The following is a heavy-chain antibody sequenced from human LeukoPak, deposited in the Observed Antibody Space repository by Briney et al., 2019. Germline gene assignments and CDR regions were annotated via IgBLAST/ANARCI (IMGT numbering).Heavy chain of an antibody. CDR3: ARDRSEQWLVQGFDY. CDR1: GFTFSSYS. J-gene: IGHJ4*02. CDR2: ISSSSSTI. V-gene: IGHV3-48*04. Sequence: GGSLRLSCAASGFTFSSYSMNWVRQAPGKGLEGVSYISSSSSTIYYADSVKGRFTVSRDNARNSLYLQMDSLRADDTAVYYCARDRSEQWLVQGFDYWGQGTLVTVSS. D-gene: IGHD6-19*01.